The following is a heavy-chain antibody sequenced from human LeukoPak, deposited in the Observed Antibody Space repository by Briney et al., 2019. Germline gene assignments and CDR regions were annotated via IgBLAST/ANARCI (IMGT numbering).Heavy chain of an antibody. J-gene: IGHJ4*02. CDR3: ARIYYDSSGYPNFDY. CDR1: GGSISSYY. D-gene: IGHD3-22*01. Sequence: SETLSLTCTVSGGSISSYYWSWIRQPAGKGLEWIGRIYTSGSTNYNPSLKSRVTMSVDTSKNQFSLKQSSVTAADTAVYYCARIYYDSSGYPNFDYWGQGTLVTVSS. CDR2: IYTSGST. V-gene: IGHV4-4*07.